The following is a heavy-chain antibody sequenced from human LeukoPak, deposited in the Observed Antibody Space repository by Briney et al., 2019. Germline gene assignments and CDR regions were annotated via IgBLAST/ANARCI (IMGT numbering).Heavy chain of an antibody. V-gene: IGHV3-64*04. CDR2: ISDSGGST. J-gene: IGHJ4*02. Sequence: GGSLRLSCSASGFPFSSYAMHWVRQAPGKGLEYVSAISDSGGSTYYADSVKGRFTISRDKAKNSLYLQMNSLRAEDTAVYYCARGGGYSGYGLDYWGQGTLVTVSS. CDR1: GFPFSSYA. CDR3: ARGGGYSGYGLDY. D-gene: IGHD5-12*01.